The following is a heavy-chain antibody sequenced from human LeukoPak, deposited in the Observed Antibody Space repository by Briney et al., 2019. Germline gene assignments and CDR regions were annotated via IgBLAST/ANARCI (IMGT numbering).Heavy chain of an antibody. D-gene: IGHD3-3*01. Sequence: PGGSLRLSCAASGFTFSSYSMNWVRQAPGKGLEWVSSISSSSSYIYYADSVKGRFTISRDNAKNSLYLQMNSLRAEDTAVYYCAKVIKSGYENHGMDVWGQGTTVTVSS. CDR3: AKVIKSGYENHGMDV. CDR1: GFTFSSYS. V-gene: IGHV3-21*04. J-gene: IGHJ6*02. CDR2: ISSSSSYI.